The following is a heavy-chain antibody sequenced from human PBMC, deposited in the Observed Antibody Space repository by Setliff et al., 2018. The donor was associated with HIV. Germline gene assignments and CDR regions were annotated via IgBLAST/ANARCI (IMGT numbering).Heavy chain of an antibody. D-gene: IGHD6-19*01. Sequence: PGGSLRLSCAASGFTFDDYTMHWVRQAPGKGLEWVSSISSSSSYIYYADSVKGRFTISRDNAKNSLYLQMNSLRAEDTAVYYCAKDAVAAQWLVPDYWGQGTLVTVS. CDR1: GFTFDDYT. J-gene: IGHJ4*02. CDR3: AKDAVAAQWLVPDY. V-gene: IGHV3-21*04. CDR2: ISSSSSYI.